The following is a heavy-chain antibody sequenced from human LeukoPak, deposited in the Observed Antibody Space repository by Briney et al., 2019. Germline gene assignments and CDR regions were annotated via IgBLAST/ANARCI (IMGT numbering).Heavy chain of an antibody. D-gene: IGHD3-3*01. CDR3: ARLRFDFWSGYTHPYFDY. Sequence: SETLSLTCTVSGGSLSSSSYSWGWLRQPPGQGLEWIGRIYYSGTTYYNPSLKSRVTISVDTSKIQFSLKLSSVAATDTAVYFCARLRFDFWSGYTHPYFDYWGQGTLVTVSS. CDR2: IYYSGTT. J-gene: IGHJ4*02. V-gene: IGHV4-39*01. CDR1: GGSLSSSSYS.